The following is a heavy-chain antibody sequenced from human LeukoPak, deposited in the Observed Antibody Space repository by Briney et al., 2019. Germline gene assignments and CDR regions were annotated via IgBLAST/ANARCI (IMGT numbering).Heavy chain of an antibody. Sequence: GGSLRLSCAASGFTFTSFAMSWIRQAPGKGLEWVSTVTRGGQTTYYADSVKGRFTISRDNSKNTVYLQMNTLRAEDTAVYYSAKDSPSCSGKEFLLCDLWGQGTLVTVSS. CDR3: AKDSPSCSGKEFLLCDL. D-gene: IGHD2-15*01. V-gene: IGHV3-23*01. CDR1: GFTFTSFA. J-gene: IGHJ4*02. CDR2: VTRGGQTT.